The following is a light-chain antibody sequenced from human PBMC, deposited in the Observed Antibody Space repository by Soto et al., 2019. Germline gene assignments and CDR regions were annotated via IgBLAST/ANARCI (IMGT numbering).Light chain of an antibody. Sequence: EILLTQSPGTLSLSPGERATLSCRASQTLSNLNLAWYQQKVGQAPRLLIYSTSTRATGISDRFSGGGSGTDFSLTISRLEPEDFAVYYCQQYAGSPPWTFGQGTKVDMK. CDR2: STS. CDR3: QQYAGSPPWT. CDR1: QTLSNLN. V-gene: IGKV3-20*01. J-gene: IGKJ1*01.